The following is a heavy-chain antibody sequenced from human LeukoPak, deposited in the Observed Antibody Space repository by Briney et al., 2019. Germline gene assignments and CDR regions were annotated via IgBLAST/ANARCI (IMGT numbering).Heavy chain of an antibody. CDR1: GFTFSSYE. CDR3: ARDPNDYGDPYFDY. Sequence: PGGSLRLSCAASGFTFSSYEMAWVRQAPGKGLEWVSHINSIGSTIYYADSVKGRFTISRDNARNSLYLQMDSLRAEDTAVYFCARDPNDYGDPYFDYWGQGTLVTVSS. CDR2: INSIGSTI. V-gene: IGHV3-48*03. D-gene: IGHD4-17*01. J-gene: IGHJ4*02.